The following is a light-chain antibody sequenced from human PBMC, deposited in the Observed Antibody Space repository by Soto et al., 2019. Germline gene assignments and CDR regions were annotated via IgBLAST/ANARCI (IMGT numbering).Light chain of an antibody. CDR2: AAS. CDR1: QGISTY. V-gene: IGKV1-39*01. J-gene: IGKJ1*01. Sequence: DIQMTQSPSSXSASVGDRVTITCRASQGISTYLNWYHQKPGKAPKLLIYAASSLQSGVPSRFSGSGSETDFTLTISSLQPEDFATYSCQQSYSTTWTFGQGTKVDIK. CDR3: QQSYSTTWT.